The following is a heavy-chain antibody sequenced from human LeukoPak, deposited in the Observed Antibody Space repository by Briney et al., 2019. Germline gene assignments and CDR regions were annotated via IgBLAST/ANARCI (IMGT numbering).Heavy chain of an antibody. CDR3: AREERNYYDSSGYLDY. J-gene: IGHJ4*02. V-gene: IGHV1-2*02. CDR2: INPNSGGT. CDR1: GYTFTVYY. Sequence: ASVKVSSTPSGYTFTVYYMHWVRQAPGQGLEWMGWINPNSGGTNYAQKFQGRVTMTRDTSISTAYMELSRLRSDDTAVYYCAREERNYYDSSGYLDYWGQGTLVTVSS. D-gene: IGHD3-22*01.